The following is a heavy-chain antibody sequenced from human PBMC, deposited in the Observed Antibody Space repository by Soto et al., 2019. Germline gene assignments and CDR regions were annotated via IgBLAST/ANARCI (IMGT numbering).Heavy chain of an antibody. Sequence: QVQLQESGPGLVKPSETLSLTCTVSGASISNAYWSWIRQAAGKRLEWIGRIHSSGTFNYHPSLKSRVSISRDPSKNQISLKLSSVTAADTAVYYCARDNIVSKGYGMDVWGQGTTVTVSS. CDR1: GASISNAY. CDR3: ARDNIVSKGYGMDV. D-gene: IGHD5-12*01. J-gene: IGHJ6*02. V-gene: IGHV4-4*07. CDR2: IHSSGTF.